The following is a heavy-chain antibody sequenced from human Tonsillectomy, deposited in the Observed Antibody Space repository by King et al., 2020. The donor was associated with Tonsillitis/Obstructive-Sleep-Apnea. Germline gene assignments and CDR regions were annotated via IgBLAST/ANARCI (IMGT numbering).Heavy chain of an antibody. V-gene: IGHV5-51*01. CDR3: ARTGAGDRYAFDI. D-gene: IGHD7-27*01. CDR2: IYPGDSDT. CDR1: GYSFTRYW. J-gene: IGHJ3*02. Sequence: VQLVESGAEVKKPGESLKISCKGSGYSFTRYWIGWVRQMPGKGLEWMGIIYPGDSDTRYSPSFQGQVTISADTSISTAYLQWSSLNASDIAMYYCARTGAGDRYAFDIWGQGTMVTVSS.